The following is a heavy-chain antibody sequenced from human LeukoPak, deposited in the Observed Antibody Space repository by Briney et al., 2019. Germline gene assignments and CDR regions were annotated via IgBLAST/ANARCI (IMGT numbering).Heavy chain of an antibody. CDR1: GFTFDDYA. J-gene: IGHJ5*02. V-gene: IGHV3-43*02. CDR2: ISGDGGNT. Sequence: GGSLRLSCAASGFTFDDYAMHWVRQAPGKGLEWVSLISGDGGNTYYADSVRGRFTISRDNSKNSLYLQMNSLRTEDTALYYCARGQQWLIKSWGQGTLVTVSS. D-gene: IGHD6-19*01. CDR3: ARGQQWLIKS.